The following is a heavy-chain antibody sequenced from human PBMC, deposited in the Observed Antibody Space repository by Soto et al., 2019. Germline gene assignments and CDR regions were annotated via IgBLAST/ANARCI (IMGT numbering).Heavy chain of an antibody. V-gene: IGHV3-23*01. CDR2: ISSSGGGT. Sequence: GGPLRLSGAASGVTCSSYSMNWVRQATGKGLEWVSSISSSGGGTYYADPVKGRFTLSRDNSKNTLYLQMNSLRAEDTAVYYCAKGSDYYYAETQTWGHGTLVTVSS. CDR3: AKGSDYYYAETQT. CDR1: GVTCSSYS. D-gene: IGHD3-22*01. J-gene: IGHJ4*01.